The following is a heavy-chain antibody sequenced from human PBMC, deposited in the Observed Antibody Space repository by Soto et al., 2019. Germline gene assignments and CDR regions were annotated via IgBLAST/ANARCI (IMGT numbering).Heavy chain of an antibody. J-gene: IGHJ5*02. V-gene: IGHV1-3*01. D-gene: IGHD3-22*01. CDR1: GYTFTSYA. CDR3: ARDSGGYYYDSSGYPNWFDP. Sequence: EASVKVSCKASGYTFTSYAMHWVRQAPGQRLEWMGWINAGNGNTKYSQKFQGRVTITRDTSASTAYMELSSLRSEDTAVYYCARDSGGYYYDSSGYPNWFDPWGQGTLVTAPQ. CDR2: INAGNGNT.